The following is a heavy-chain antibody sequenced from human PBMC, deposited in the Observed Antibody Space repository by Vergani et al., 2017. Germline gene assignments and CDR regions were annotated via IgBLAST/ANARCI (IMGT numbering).Heavy chain of an antibody. CDR3: AKHFRGWGIDY. V-gene: IGHV3-30*02. J-gene: IGHJ4*02. CDR2: IQFDGSNQ. Sequence: QVQLAESGGGVVQRGGSLRLSCATSGFTLSNYDMQWIRQGPGKGLEFVAFIQFDGSNQYYADSIKGRFTLSRDFSKNTLYLQMNSLRTDDTATYYCAKHFRGWGIDYWGQGTQVIVS. CDR1: GFTLSNYD. D-gene: IGHD3-16*01.